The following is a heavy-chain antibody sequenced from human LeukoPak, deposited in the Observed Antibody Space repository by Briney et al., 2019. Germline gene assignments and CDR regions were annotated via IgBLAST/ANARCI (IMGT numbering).Heavy chain of an antibody. V-gene: IGHV3-11*04. CDR2: ISSSGSTK. CDR1: GFSFSDYY. D-gene: IGHD2-21*01. Sequence: GGSLRLSCAASGFSFSDYYMSWIRQAPGKGLKWVSYISSSGSTKYYADSVKGRFTISRDNAKNSLYLQMNSLRAEDAAVYYCARLRDCGGDCYPDYWGQGTLVTVSS. CDR3: ARLRDCGGDCYPDY. J-gene: IGHJ4*02.